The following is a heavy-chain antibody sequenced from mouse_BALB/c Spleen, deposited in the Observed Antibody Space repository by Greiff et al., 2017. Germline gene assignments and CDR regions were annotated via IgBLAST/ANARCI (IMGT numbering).Heavy chain of an antibody. D-gene: IGHD2-1*01. V-gene: IGHV2-9*02. CDR2: IWAGGST. CDR1: GFSLTSYG. Sequence: VKLVESGPGLVAPSQSLSITCTVSGFSLTSYGVHWVRQPPGKGLEWLGVIWAGGSTNYNSALMSRLSISKDNSKSQVFLKMNSLQTDDTAMYYCAREYGNSWYFDVWGAGTTVTVSS. J-gene: IGHJ1*01. CDR3: AREYGNSWYFDV.